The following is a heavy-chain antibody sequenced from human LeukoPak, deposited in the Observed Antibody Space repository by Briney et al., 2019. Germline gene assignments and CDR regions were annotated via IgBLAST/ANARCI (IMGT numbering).Heavy chain of an antibody. J-gene: IGHJ5*02. CDR1: GFTFSSYA. CDR2: ISGSGGST. CDR3: ARDHRPCSSSPRWFDP. Sequence: PGASLRLSCAASGFTFSSYAMSWVRQAPGKGLEWVSAISGSGGSTYYADSVKGRFTISRDNSKNTLYLQMNSLRAEDTAVYYCARDHRPCSSSPRWFDPWGQGTLVTVSS. V-gene: IGHV3-23*01. D-gene: IGHD6-13*01.